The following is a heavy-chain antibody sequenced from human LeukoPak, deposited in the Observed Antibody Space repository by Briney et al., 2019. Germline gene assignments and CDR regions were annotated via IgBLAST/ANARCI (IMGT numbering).Heavy chain of an antibody. CDR1: GGSISSYY. J-gene: IGHJ3*02. V-gene: IGHV4-59*01. CDR2: IYYSGST. D-gene: IGHD4-11*01. CDR3: ARDKGLHAFDI. Sequence: SETLSLTCTVSGGSISSYYWSWIRQPPGKGLEWIGYIYYSGSTNYNPSLKSRVTISVDTSKNQFSLKLSSVTAADTAVYYCARDKGLHAFDIWGQATMVTASS.